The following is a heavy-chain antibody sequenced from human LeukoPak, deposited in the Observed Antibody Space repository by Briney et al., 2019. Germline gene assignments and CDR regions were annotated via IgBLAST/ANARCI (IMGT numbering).Heavy chain of an antibody. CDR2: ISGSGGST. CDR3: AKDRRGLVAGRDAFDI. V-gene: IGHV3-23*01. J-gene: IGHJ3*02. CDR1: GFTSSSYA. Sequence: SGGSLRLSCAASGFTSSSYAMSWVRQAPGKGLEWVSAISGSGGSTYYADSVKGRFTISRDNSKNTLYLQMNSLRAEDTAVYYCAKDRRGLVAGRDAFDIWGQGTMVTVSS. D-gene: IGHD6-19*01.